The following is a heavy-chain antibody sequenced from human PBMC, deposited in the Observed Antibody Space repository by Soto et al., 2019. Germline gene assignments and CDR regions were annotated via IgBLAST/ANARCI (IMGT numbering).Heavy chain of an antibody. CDR3: AAPPTYYDFWSGYYRPYYYYGMDV. V-gene: IGHV1-58*01. Sequence: SVKVSCKASGFTFTSSAVQCVRQARGQRLEWIGWIVVGSGNTNYAQKFQERVTITRDMSTSTAYMELSSLRSEDTAVYYCAAPPTYYDFWSGYYRPYYYYGMDVWGQGTTVTVSS. CDR2: IVVGSGNT. J-gene: IGHJ6*02. CDR1: GFTFTSSA. D-gene: IGHD3-3*01.